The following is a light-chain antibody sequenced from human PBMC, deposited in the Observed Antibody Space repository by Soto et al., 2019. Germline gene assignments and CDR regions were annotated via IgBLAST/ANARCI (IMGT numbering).Light chain of an antibody. J-gene: IGKJ5*01. CDR1: QALRSA. Sequence: AIQLTQSPSSLSASVGDRVSITCRASQALRSALAWYQQKPGKPPKILIYDASSLQSGVPSRFSGSESGTDCTLTISSLQPEDFATYYCQQLNSYPFTFGQGTRLEIK. CDR3: QQLNSYPFT. CDR2: DAS. V-gene: IGKV1-13*02.